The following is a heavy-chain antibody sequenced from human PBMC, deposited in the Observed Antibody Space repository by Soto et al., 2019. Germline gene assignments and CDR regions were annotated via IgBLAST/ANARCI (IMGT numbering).Heavy chain of an antibody. V-gene: IGHV3-73*01. Sequence: PGGSLRPSCAASGFTFSGSSVHWVRQASGKGLEWVGRIRNKVHSYATAYAASVRGRFTISRDDSKNTTFLQMKSLNTEDTAVYYCISHSPEDMKRTWGQGTLVTVSS. CDR2: IRNKVHSYAT. J-gene: IGHJ4*02. D-gene: IGHD2-15*01. CDR1: GFTFSGSS. CDR3: ISHSPEDMKRT.